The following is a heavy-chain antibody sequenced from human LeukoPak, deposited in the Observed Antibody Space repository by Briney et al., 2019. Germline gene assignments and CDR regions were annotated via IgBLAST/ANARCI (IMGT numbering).Heavy chain of an antibody. Sequence: GGSLRLSCAASGFTFSSYGMHWVRQAPGKGLEWVTFIRYDGSNKYYADSVKGRFTISRDNSKNTLYLQMDSLRAEDTAVYYCAKVPYDSSGYYYFDYWGQGTLVTVSS. V-gene: IGHV3-30*02. D-gene: IGHD3-22*01. CDR2: IRYDGSNK. CDR3: AKVPYDSSGYYYFDY. J-gene: IGHJ4*02. CDR1: GFTFSSYG.